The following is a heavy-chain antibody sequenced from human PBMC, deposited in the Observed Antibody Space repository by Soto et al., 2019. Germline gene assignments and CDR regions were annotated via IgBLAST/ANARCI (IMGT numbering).Heavy chain of an antibody. V-gene: IGHV1-8*01. CDR2: MNPNSGNT. D-gene: IGHD2-15*01. J-gene: IGHJ6*03. CDR3: ARGVGGSPRPGYYYYYYYMDV. Sequence: ASVKVSCKASGYTFTSYDINWVRQATGQGLEWMGWMNPNSGNTGYAQKFQGRVTMTRNTSISTAYMELSSLRSEDTAVYYCARGVGGSPRPGYYYYYYYMDVWGKGTTVTVSS. CDR1: GYTFTSYD.